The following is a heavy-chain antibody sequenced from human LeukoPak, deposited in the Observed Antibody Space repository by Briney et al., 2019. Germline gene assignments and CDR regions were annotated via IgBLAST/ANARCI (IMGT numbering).Heavy chain of an antibody. CDR1: GFTFSSYW. CDR3: ARVDWNYSTGWLLDY. D-gene: IGHD6-19*01. V-gene: IGHV3-74*01. J-gene: IGHJ4*02. Sequence: GGSLRLSCAASGFTFSSYWMHWVRQAPGKGLVWVSRIKSDASTTTYADSVKGRFTISRDNAKNTLYLQMNSLRAEDTAVYYCARVDWNYSTGWLLDYWGQGTLGTVSS. CDR2: IKSDASTT.